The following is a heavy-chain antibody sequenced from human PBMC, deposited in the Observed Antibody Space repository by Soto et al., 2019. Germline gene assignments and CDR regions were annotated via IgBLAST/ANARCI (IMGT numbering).Heavy chain of an antibody. Sequence: GGSLRLSCAASGFTFSSYAMSWVRQAPGKGLEWVSAISGSGGSSYYADSVKGRFTISRDNSKNTLYLQMNSLRAEDTAVYYCAKDRVDYYDSSGPPYFDYWGQGTLVTVSS. V-gene: IGHV3-23*01. J-gene: IGHJ4*02. CDR2: ISGSGGSS. CDR1: GFTFSSYA. D-gene: IGHD3-22*01. CDR3: AKDRVDYYDSSGPPYFDY.